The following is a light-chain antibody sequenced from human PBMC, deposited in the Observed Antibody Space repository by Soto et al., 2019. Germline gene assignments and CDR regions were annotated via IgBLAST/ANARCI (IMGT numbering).Light chain of an antibody. V-gene: IGKV3-15*01. CDR3: QQYKSWPPLT. J-gene: IGKJ4*01. CDR2: GAS. CDR1: QSISDN. Sequence: DIVMTQSPAILSVSLGERATLSCLASQSISDNLAGYQQRSGQAPRLLLYGASTRATGVPARFSGSGSVTEFSLTISSLQSDDFAIYYCQQYKSWPPLTFGGGTKVE.